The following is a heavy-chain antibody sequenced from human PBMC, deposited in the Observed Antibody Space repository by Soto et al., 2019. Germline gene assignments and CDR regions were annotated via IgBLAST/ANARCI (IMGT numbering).Heavy chain of an antibody. CDR1: GFTFNNYV. CDR3: ARRQISPPTRGAATARGGMDV. D-gene: IGHD6-13*01. CDR2: ICNVGSGY. J-gene: IGHJ6*02. Sequence: QVQLVESGGGVVQPWGSLRLSCAASGFTFNNYVMHWVRQAPGKGMEWVAVICNVGSGYYYATSVKSRFNISRDNSKRTLYLQMSSLRAEDTAVYFCARRQISPPTRGAATARGGMDVWGQGNTVTVSS. V-gene: IGHV3-33*01.